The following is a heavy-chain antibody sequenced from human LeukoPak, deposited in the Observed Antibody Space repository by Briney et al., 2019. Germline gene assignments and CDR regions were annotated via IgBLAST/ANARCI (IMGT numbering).Heavy chain of an antibody. Sequence: ASVKVSCKASGFSFTDYYMHWVRQAPGQGLEWMGWINPNSGGTNYAQKFQGRVTMTRDTSISTAYMELSRLRSDGTAVYYCARTYDSSGYYWFDPWGQGTLVTVSS. CDR2: INPNSGGT. CDR1: GFSFTDYY. D-gene: IGHD3-22*01. CDR3: ARTYDSSGYYWFDP. V-gene: IGHV1-2*02. J-gene: IGHJ5*02.